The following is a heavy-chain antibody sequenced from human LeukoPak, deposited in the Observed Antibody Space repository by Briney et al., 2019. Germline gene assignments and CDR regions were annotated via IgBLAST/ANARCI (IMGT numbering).Heavy chain of an antibody. Sequence: GASVKVSCKASGYTFTSYGISWVRQAPGQGLEWMGWISAYNGNTNYAQKLQGRVTMTTDTSTSTAYMELRSLRSDDTAVYYCARTYYYDSSGYYYRDYYFDYWGQGTLVTVSS. J-gene: IGHJ4*02. CDR2: ISAYNGNT. D-gene: IGHD3-22*01. CDR3: ARTYYYDSSGYYYRDYYFDY. V-gene: IGHV1-18*01. CDR1: GYTFTSYG.